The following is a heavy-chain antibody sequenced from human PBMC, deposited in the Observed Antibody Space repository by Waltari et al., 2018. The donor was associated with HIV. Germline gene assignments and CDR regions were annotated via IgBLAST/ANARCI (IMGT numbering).Heavy chain of an antibody. J-gene: IGHJ6*01. Sequence: ETLSLTCAVYGGSFSGYYWSWIRQPPGKGLEWIGEINHSGSSNYNPSLKSRVTISVDTSKNQFSLRLRSVTAADTAVYYCARDSVPSFDYGDYYYYGMDVWSQGTTVTVSS. CDR2: INHSGSS. V-gene: IGHV4-34*01. CDR3: ARDSVPSFDYGDYYYYGMDV. CDR1: GGSFSGYY. D-gene: IGHD4-17*01.